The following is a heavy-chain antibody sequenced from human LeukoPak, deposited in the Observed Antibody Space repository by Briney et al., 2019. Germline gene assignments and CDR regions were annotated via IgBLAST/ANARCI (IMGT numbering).Heavy chain of an antibody. Sequence: PGGTLRLSCATSGFTFRNYDMHWVRQAPGNGLESGAFLRYDETNEHYANSLNGRFTTSRQNSKHTQYLHMNSLIVEAPAGSYCWRGWDFDAWGQGTLVTVSS. J-gene: IGHJ4*02. CDR2: LRYDETNE. D-gene: IGHD6-13*01. V-gene: IGHV3-30*02. CDR3: WRGWDFDA. CDR1: GFTFRNYD.